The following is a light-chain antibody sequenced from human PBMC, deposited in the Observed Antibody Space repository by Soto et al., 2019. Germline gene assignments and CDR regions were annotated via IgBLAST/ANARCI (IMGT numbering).Light chain of an antibody. V-gene: IGKV3D-15*01. J-gene: IGKJ4*01. Sequence: EIVMTQSPATLSVSPGERATLSCRASQSVSNNLAWYQQNPGQAPRLLIYGASTRATGIPARFSGSGSGTEFTLTISSLQSEDCAVYYCQQYNNWPPLTFGGGTKVEIK. CDR2: GAS. CDR1: QSVSNN. CDR3: QQYNNWPPLT.